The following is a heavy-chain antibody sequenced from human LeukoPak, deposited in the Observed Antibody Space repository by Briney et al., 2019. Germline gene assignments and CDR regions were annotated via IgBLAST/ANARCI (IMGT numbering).Heavy chain of an antibody. V-gene: IGHV1-18*01. J-gene: IGHJ3*02. Sequence: ASVKVSCKASGYTFTSYGISWVRQAPGQGLEWMGWISAYNGNTNYAQKLQGRVTMTTDTSTSTAYMELRSLRSDDTAVYYCARSGNYYDSSGYTPPLDAFDIWGQGTMVTVSS. CDR2: ISAYNGNT. D-gene: IGHD3-22*01. CDR3: ARSGNYYDSSGYTPPLDAFDI. CDR1: GYTFTSYG.